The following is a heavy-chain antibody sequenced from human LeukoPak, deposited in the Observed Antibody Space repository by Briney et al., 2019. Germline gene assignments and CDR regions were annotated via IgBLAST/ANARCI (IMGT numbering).Heavy chain of an antibody. CDR1: GGSISSYY. V-gene: IGHV4-59*01. CDR2: IYYSGST. D-gene: IGHD5-18*01. J-gene: IGHJ4*02. Sequence: SETLSLTCTVSGGSISSYYWSWIRQTPGKGLEWIWYIYYSGSTNYNPSLKSRVTISVDTSGNQFSLKLSSVTAADTAVYYCARVRAYSYGYELLDYWGQGTLVTVSS. CDR3: ARVRAYSYGYELLDY.